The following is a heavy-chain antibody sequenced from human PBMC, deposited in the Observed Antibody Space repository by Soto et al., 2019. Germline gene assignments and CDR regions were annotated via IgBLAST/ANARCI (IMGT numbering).Heavy chain of an antibody. CDR1: GYTFTRNG. CDR3: VKDRDSNSWPSRDV. D-gene: IGHD3-22*01. V-gene: IGHV1-18*01. CDR2: ISPKSGSK. J-gene: IGHJ6*02. Sequence: SVKVSCKTSGYTFTRNGISWVRQAPGQGLEWMGWISPKSGSKKYAQKFQGRVIMTTDTSTSTAYMELRSLRCDDTAVYYCVKDRDSNSWPSRDVWGPGTTVTVSS.